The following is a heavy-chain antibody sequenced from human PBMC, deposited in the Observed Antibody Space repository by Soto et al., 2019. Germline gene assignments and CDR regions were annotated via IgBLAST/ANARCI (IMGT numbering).Heavy chain of an antibody. CDR3: ARDCLTGDPREAFDY. V-gene: IGHV3-21*01. CDR1: GFTFGSYS. Sequence: GGSLRLSCAASGFTFGSYSPSWVRQAPGKGLEWVSSIDPSTTYIHYADSVEGRFTISRDNAKSSLYLQMISLRVEDTAVYYCARDCLTGDPREAFDYWGQGTLVTVSS. CDR2: IDPSTTYI. D-gene: IGHD7-27*01. J-gene: IGHJ4*02.